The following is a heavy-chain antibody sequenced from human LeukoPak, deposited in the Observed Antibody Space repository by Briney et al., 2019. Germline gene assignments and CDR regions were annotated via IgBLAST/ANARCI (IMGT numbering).Heavy chain of an antibody. D-gene: IGHD3-16*01. CDR3: ARGRGSDY. Sequence: SETLSLTCTVSGGSISSSYWSWIRQSPGKGLEWIGYIYYSGSTNYNPSLKSRVNISVDTSKNQFSLKLTSVTAADTAVYYCARGRGSDYWGQGTQVTVSS. V-gene: IGHV4-59*01. J-gene: IGHJ4*02. CDR1: GGSISSSY. CDR2: IYYSGST.